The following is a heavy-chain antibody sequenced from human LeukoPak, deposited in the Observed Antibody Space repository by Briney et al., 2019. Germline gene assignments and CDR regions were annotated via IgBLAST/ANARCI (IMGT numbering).Heavy chain of an antibody. V-gene: IGHV5-51*01. D-gene: IGHD3-3*01. J-gene: IGHJ4*02. Sequence: GESLKISCKGSGYSFTSYWIGWVRQMPGKGLEWMGIIYPGDSDTRYSPSFQGQVTISADKSISTAYLQWSSLKASGTAMYYCARQTRAYYDFWSGQYYFDYWGQGTLVTVSS. CDR1: GYSFTSYW. CDR3: ARQTRAYYDFWSGQYYFDY. CDR2: IYPGDSDT.